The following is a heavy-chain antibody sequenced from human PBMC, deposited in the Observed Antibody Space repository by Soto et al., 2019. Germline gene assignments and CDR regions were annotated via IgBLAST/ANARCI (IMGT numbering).Heavy chain of an antibody. Sequence: QVQLVQSGAEVKKPGSSVKVSCKASGGTFSSYTISWVRQAPGQGLEWMGRIIPILGIANYAQKFRGRVTITADKSTSTAYMELSSLRSEDTAVYYCARGSGWYYSDYWGQGTLVTVSS. CDR1: GGTFSSYT. V-gene: IGHV1-69*02. D-gene: IGHD6-19*01. CDR2: IIPILGIA. CDR3: ARGSGWYYSDY. J-gene: IGHJ4*02.